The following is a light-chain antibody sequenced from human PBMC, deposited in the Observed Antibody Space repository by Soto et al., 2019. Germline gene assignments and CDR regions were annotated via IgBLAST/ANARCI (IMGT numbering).Light chain of an antibody. J-gene: IGKJ2*01. Sequence: DIVMTQSPESLAVSLVERDTINCKSSQTILKTSDNQNYLAWYQHKAGQPPKLLFYWASTRESGVPDRFSGGGSGTDFTLTISSLQAEDVATYYCQQYHSVPNTFGLGTKVEI. CDR1: QTILKTSDNQNY. V-gene: IGKV4-1*01. CDR3: QQYHSVPNT. CDR2: WAS.